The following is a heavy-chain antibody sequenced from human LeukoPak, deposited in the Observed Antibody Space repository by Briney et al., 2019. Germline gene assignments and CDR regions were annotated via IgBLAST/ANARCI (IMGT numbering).Heavy chain of an antibody. V-gene: IGHV4-34*01. D-gene: IGHD3-10*01. CDR2: INHSGST. Sequence: SETLSLTCAVYGGSFSAYYWSWIRQPPGKGLERIGEINHSGSTNYNPSLKSRVTISVDTSKNQFSLKLSSVTAADTAVFYCARGLLRYYGSGPGYWGQGTLVTVSS. J-gene: IGHJ4*02. CDR1: GGSFSAYY. CDR3: ARGLLRYYGSGPGY.